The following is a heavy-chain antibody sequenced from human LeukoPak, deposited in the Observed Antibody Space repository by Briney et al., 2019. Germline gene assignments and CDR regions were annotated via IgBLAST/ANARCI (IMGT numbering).Heavy chain of an antibody. V-gene: IGHV4-39*01. CDR3: ARLVVGAVAGRMYYFDH. Sequence: SETLSLTCTVSGGSISSSSYYWGWIRQPPGKGLEWIGSIYYSGSTYYNPSLKSRVTISVDTSKNQFSLKLSSVTAADTAVYYCARLVVGAVAGRMYYFDHWGQGTLVTVSS. CDR1: GGSISSSSYY. D-gene: IGHD6-19*01. J-gene: IGHJ4*02. CDR2: IYYSGST.